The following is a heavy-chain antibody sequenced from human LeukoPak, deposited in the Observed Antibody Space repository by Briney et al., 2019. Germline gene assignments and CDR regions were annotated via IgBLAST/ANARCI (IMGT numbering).Heavy chain of an antibody. J-gene: IGHJ4*02. Sequence: GGSLRLSCAASGFTFSNYGIHWVRQAPGKGLEWVAVISYDGSNQYYADSVKGRFTISRDNSRNTLSLQMNSLRVEDTAMYFCAKEVGESNSGKSVFDCWGQGTLVTVSS. CDR1: GFTFSNYG. CDR2: ISYDGSNQ. CDR3: AKEVGESNSGKSVFDC. V-gene: IGHV3-30*18. D-gene: IGHD3-10*01.